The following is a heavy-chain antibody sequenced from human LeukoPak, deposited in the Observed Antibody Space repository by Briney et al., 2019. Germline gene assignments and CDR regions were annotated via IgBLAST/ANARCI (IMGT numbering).Heavy chain of an antibody. CDR2: IIPIFGTA. J-gene: IGHJ4*02. V-gene: IGHV1-69*13. CDR3: ARVTRYYGSGTFDY. D-gene: IGHD3-10*01. CDR1: GGTFSSYA. Sequence: ASVKVSCKASGGTFSSYAISWVRQAPGQGLEWMGGIIPIFGTANYAQKFRDRVTITADESTSTAYMELSSLRSEDTAVYYCARVTRYYGSGTFDYWGQGTLVTVSS.